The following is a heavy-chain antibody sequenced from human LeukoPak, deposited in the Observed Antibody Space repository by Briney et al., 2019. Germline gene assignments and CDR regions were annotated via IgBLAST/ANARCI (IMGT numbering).Heavy chain of an antibody. V-gene: IGHV3-48*03. J-gene: IGHJ4*02. CDR2: ISSSGSII. CDR3: ARGYSSSWTFFGY. CDR1: GFTFNSYE. D-gene: IGHD6-13*01. Sequence: GGSLRLSCAASGFTFNSYEMNWVRQAPGKGLEWLSFISSSGSIIYYADSMKGRFTISRDNSMNTLYLQMNSLRAEDTAMYYCARGYSSSWTFFGYWGQGTLVTVSS.